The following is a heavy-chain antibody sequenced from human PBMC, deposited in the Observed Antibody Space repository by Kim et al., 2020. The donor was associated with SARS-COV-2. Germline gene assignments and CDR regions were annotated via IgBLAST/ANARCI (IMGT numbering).Heavy chain of an antibody. D-gene: IGHD3-3*01. CDR1: GFTFSSYE. V-gene: IGHV3-48*03. Sequence: GGSLRLSCAASGFTFSSYEMNWVRQAPGKGLEWVSYISSSGSTRYYADSVKGRFTISRDNAKNTLYLQMNSLRAEDTAVYYCARVPRRGVAAWGQGTLVTVSS. J-gene: IGHJ1*01. CDR2: ISSSGSTR. CDR3: ARVPRRGVAA.